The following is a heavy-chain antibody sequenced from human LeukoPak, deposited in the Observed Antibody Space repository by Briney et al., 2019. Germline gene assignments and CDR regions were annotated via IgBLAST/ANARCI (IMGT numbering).Heavy chain of an antibody. CDR3: ARDLYCGGDCYPYYFDY. D-gene: IGHD2-21*02. J-gene: IGHJ4*02. CDR2: ISSSSSYI. V-gene: IGHV3-21*01. Sequence: PGGSLRLSCAASGFTFSSYAMSWVRQAPGKGLEWVSSISSSSSYIYYADSVKGRFTISRDNAKNSLYLQMNSLRAEDTAVYYCARDLYCGGDCYPYYFDYWGQGTLVTVSS. CDR1: GFTFSSYA.